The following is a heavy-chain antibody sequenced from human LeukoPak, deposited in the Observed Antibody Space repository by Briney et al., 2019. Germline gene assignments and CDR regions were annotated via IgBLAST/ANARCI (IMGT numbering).Heavy chain of an antibody. CDR1: GFTFSSYW. CDR2: IKQDGSEK. Sequence: LTGGSLRLSCAASGFTFSSYWMSWVRQAPGKGLEWVANIKQDGSEKYYVDSVKGRFTISRDNAKNSLYLQMNSLRAEDTAVYYCAKVPGARPTDAFDIWGQGTMVTVSS. J-gene: IGHJ3*02. CDR3: AKVPGARPTDAFDI. V-gene: IGHV3-7*03.